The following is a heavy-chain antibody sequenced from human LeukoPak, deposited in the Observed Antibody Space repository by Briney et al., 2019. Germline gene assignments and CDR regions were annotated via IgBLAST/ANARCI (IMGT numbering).Heavy chain of an antibody. CDR2: IYTSGST. J-gene: IGHJ4*02. CDR1: GGSISSGSYY. V-gene: IGHV4-61*02. CDR3: ARGDSGWYLGLGFDY. Sequence: SETLSLTCTVSGGSISSGSYYWSWIRQPAGKALEWIGRIYTSGSTYYNPSLKSRVTISVDRSKNQVSLELRSVTAADTAVFYCARGDSGWYLGLGFDYWGQGTLVTVSS. D-gene: IGHD6-19*01.